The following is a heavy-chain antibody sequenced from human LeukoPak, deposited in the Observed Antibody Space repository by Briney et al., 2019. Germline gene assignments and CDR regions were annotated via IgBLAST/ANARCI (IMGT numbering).Heavy chain of an antibody. CDR3: AREGDSSGPSVGLDY. CDR2: ISSSSSTI. J-gene: IGHJ4*02. CDR1: GFTFSSYS. D-gene: IGHD3-22*01. Sequence: GGSLRLSCAASGFTFSSYSMNWVRQAPGKGLEWVSYISSSSSTIYHADSVKGRFTISRDDAKNTLDPQMNSLRDEDTAVYYCAREGDSSGPSVGLDYWGQGTLVTVSS. V-gene: IGHV3-48*02.